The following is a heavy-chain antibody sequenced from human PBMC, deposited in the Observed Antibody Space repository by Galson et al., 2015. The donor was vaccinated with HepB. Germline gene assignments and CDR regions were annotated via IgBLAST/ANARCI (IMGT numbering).Heavy chain of an antibody. CDR2: INTNTGNP. D-gene: IGHD4-23*01. CDR3: ARVPPLYGGNSGSFDP. CDR1: GYTFSSYA. Sequence: SVKVSCKASGYTFSSYAMNWVRQAPGQGLEWMGWINTNTGNPTYAQGFTGRFVFSLDTSVSTAYLQISSLKAEDTAVYYCARVPPLYGGNSGSFDPWGQGTLVTVSS. J-gene: IGHJ5*02. V-gene: IGHV7-4-1*02.